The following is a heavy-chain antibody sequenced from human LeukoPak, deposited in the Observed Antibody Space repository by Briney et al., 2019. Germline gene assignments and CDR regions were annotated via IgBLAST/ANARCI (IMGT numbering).Heavy chain of an antibody. CDR2: IFYSGST. Sequence: SETLSLTCTVSGDSFGSDDYYWSWIRQHPVKGLEWLGCIFYSGSTYYNPSLKSRLTLSIDTSKNRFSLNLNSVTAADTAVYYCAREVPYGDPDYWGQGTLVTVSS. V-gene: IGHV4-31*03. CDR3: AREVPYGDPDY. CDR1: GDSFGSDDYY. D-gene: IGHD4-17*01. J-gene: IGHJ4*02.